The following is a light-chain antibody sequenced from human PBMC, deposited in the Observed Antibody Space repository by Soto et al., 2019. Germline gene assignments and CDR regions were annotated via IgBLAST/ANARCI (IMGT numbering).Light chain of an antibody. J-gene: IGLJ1*01. CDR3: AAWDDSLNAYV. CDR1: SSNIGSNT. V-gene: IGLV1-44*01. CDR2: SNN. Sequence: QSVLTQSPSASGTPGQRVTISCSGSSSNIGSNTVNWYQQLPGTAPKLLIYSNNQRPSGVPDRFSGSKSGTSASLAISGLQSEDEADYYCAAWDDSLNAYVFGTGTQLTVL.